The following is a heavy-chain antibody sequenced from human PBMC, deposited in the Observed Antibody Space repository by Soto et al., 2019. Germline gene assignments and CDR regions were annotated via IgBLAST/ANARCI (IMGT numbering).Heavy chain of an antibody. Sequence: SETLSLTCTVSGDSIISSDFYWGWVRQPPGKGLEWIGSIFYLGSSYYNPSLKSRVTMSVDTSKNQFSLRLRSVTAADTAVYYCARDRGYRDSDYYGMDVWGQGITVTVSS. CDR3: ARDRGYRDSDYYGMDV. CDR1: GDSIISSDFY. D-gene: IGHD5-12*01. V-gene: IGHV4-39*07. CDR2: IFYLGSS. J-gene: IGHJ6*02.